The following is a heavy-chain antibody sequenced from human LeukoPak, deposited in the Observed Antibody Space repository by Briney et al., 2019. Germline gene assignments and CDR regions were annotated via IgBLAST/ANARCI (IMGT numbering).Heavy chain of an antibody. Sequence: GESLKISCKGSGYSFTTYWIGWVRQMPGKGLEWMGIIYPGDSDTRYSPSFQGQVTISADKSISTAYLQWSSLKASDTAMYYCARQVDSGSPRDAFDIWGQGTMVTVSS. CDR2: IYPGDSDT. CDR1: GYSFTTYW. CDR3: ARQVDSGSPRDAFDI. D-gene: IGHD1-26*01. V-gene: IGHV5-51*01. J-gene: IGHJ3*02.